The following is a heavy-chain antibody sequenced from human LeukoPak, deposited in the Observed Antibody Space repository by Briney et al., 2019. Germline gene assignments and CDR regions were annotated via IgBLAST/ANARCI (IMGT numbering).Heavy chain of an antibody. J-gene: IGHJ4*02. D-gene: IGHD3-3*01. CDR2: ISSSGSTI. V-gene: IGHV3-48*03. CDR3: ARGSQAGLLVY. Sequence: GGSLRLSCAASGFTFSSYEMNWVRQAPGKGLEWVSYISSSGSTIHYADSVKGRFTISRDNAKNSLYLQMNSLRAEDTAVYYCARGSQAGLLVYWGQGTLVTVSS. CDR1: GFTFSSYE.